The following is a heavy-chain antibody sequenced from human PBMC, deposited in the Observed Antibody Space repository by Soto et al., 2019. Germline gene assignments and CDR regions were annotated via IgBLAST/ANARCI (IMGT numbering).Heavy chain of an antibody. CDR2: IYPGDSDT. CDR3: ARSNSAAARYRTFFDY. D-gene: IGHD6-6*01. V-gene: IGHV5-51*01. Sequence: PGESLKISFTGSGYIFTSFWIGWVRQMTGKGLEWMGIIYPGDSDTGYSPSFQGQVTISADKSISTAHLQWSSLKASDTDMYYCARSNSAAARYRTFFDYWGQGTLVTVYS. CDR1: GYIFTSFW. J-gene: IGHJ4*02.